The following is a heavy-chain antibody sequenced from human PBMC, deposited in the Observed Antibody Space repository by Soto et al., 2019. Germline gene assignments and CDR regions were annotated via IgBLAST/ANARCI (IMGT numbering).Heavy chain of an antibody. D-gene: IGHD3-3*01. V-gene: IGHV4-34*01. CDR2: INHSGST. CDR3: ARGLYDFWSGYYYYMDV. CDR1: GGSFSGYY. J-gene: IGHJ6*03. Sequence: PSETLSLTCAVYGGSFSGYYWSWIRQPPGKGLEWIGEINHSGSTNYNPSLKSRVTISVDTSKNQFSLELSSVTATDTAVYYCARGLYDFWSGYYYYMDVWGKGTTVT.